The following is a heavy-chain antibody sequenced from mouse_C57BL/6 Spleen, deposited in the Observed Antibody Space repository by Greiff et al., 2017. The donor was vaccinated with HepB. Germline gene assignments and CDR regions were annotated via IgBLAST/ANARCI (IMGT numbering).Heavy chain of an antibody. V-gene: IGHV1-55*01. CDR2: IYPGSGST. Sequence: VQLQQPGAELVKPGASVKMSCKASGYTFTSYWITWVKQRPGQGLEWIGDIYPGSGSTNYNEKFKSKATLTVDTSSSTAYMQLSSLTSEDSAVYYCARGGNYGRMAMDYWGQGTSVTVSS. CDR3: ARGGNYGRMAMDY. CDR1: GYTFTSYW. J-gene: IGHJ4*01. D-gene: IGHD2-1*01.